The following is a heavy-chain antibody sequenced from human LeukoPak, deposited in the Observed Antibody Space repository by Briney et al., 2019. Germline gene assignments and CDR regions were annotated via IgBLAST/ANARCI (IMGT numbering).Heavy chain of an antibody. D-gene: IGHD2-15*01. CDR1: GFTLINAW. CDR3: STDGVAPIPVPLHY. V-gene: IGHV3-15*05. J-gene: IGHJ4*02. Sequence: GGSLRLSCATSGFTLINAWMTWVRQAPGKGLEWVGRIKSNSDGATIDYAAPVKGRFFISRDDSNGIFYLQMDSLKTEGTAVYFCSTDGVAPIPVPLHYWGQGALVSVPS. CDR2: IKSNSDGATI.